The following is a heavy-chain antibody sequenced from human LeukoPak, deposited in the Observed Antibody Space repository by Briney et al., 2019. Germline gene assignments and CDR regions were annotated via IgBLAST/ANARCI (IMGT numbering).Heavy chain of an antibody. D-gene: IGHD6-13*01. J-gene: IGHJ5*02. Sequence: TSETLSLTCTVSGGSISSYYWSWIRQPPGKGLEWIGYIYYSGSTNYNPSLKSRVTISVDTSKNQFSLKLSSVTAVDTAVYYCARDQTTYSSSWYWFDPWGQGTLVTVSS. V-gene: IGHV4-59*01. CDR2: IYYSGST. CDR3: ARDQTTYSSSWYWFDP. CDR1: GGSISSYY.